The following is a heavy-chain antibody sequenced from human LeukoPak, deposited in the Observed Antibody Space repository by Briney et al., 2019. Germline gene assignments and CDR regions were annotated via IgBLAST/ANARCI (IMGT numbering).Heavy chain of an antibody. V-gene: IGHV4-59*01. D-gene: IGHD3-10*02. Sequence: PSETLSLTCTVSGDSINDYYWSWLRQTPGEGLEWIGFVAYSGNSNYSPSLESRVTISIDTSKNQFSLKLKSVTAADTAIYYCARVVRGAVTFNRFDPWGQGTLVTVSS. CDR2: VAYSGNS. CDR3: ARVVRGAVTFNRFDP. J-gene: IGHJ5*02. CDR1: GDSINDYY.